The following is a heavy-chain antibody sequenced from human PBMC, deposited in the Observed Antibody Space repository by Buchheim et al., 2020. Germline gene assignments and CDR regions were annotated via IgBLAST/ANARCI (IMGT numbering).Heavy chain of an antibody. D-gene: IGHD3-3*01. V-gene: IGHV4-39*01. CDR2: IYYSGST. CDR1: GGSISSSSYY. J-gene: IGHJ4*02. CDR3: ARLRIFGVVTFDY. Sequence: QLQLQESGPGLVKPSETLSLTCTVSGGSISSSSYYWGWIRQPPGKGLEWIGSIYYSGSTYYNPSLKRRVTISVDTSKNQFSLKQSSVTAADTAVYYCARLRIFGVVTFDYWGQGTL.